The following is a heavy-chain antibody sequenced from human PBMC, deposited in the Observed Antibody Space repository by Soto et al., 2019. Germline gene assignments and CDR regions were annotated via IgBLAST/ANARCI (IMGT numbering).Heavy chain of an antibody. Sequence: QVQLVQSGAEVKKPGASVKVSCKVSGYTLTELSMHWVRQAPGKGLEWMGGFEPEDGETIYAQKYQGRVTMTEDTSTDTAYMELSRLRSEDTAVYYCATDRGRYNPDCYYYYGMDVWGHGTTVTVSS. D-gene: IGHD3-10*01. CDR2: FEPEDGET. V-gene: IGHV1-24*01. J-gene: IGHJ6*02. CDR1: GYTLTELS. CDR3: ATDRGRYNPDCYYYYGMDV.